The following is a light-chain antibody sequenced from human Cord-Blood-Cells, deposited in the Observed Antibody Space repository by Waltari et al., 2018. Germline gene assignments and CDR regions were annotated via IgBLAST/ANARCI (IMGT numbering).Light chain of an antibody. CDR1: STDVGGSNY. CDR3: SSYTSSSTLV. J-gene: IGLJ1*01. V-gene: IGLV2-14*01. Sequence: QSALTQPASVSGSPGQSITISCTGTSTDVGGSNYVSWYQQHPGKAPKLMIYEVSNRPSGVSNRLSGSKSGNTASLTISGLQAEDEADYYCSSYTSSSTLVFGTGTKVTVL. CDR2: EVS.